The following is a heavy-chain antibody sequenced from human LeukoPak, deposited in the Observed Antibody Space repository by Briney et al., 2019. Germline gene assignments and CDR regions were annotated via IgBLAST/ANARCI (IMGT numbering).Heavy chain of an antibody. V-gene: IGHV3-48*04. D-gene: IGHD3-22*01. CDR2: ISNSGSII. CDR1: GFTFSSYA. J-gene: IGHJ1*01. Sequence: GGSLRLSCAASGFTFSSYAMSWVRQAPGKGLEFISYISNSGSIIYYADSVKGRFTISRDNAKNSLYLQMNSLRGDDTAVYYCTQGMNYDSIAYLHQHWGQGTLVTVS. CDR3: TQGMNYDSIAYLHQH.